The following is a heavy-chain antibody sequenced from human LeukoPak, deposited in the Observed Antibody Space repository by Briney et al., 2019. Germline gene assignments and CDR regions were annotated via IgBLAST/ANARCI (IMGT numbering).Heavy chain of an antibody. D-gene: IGHD3-10*01. CDR2: ISSSGSTI. CDR3: ARDLWFGELLCPLDY. J-gene: IGHJ4*02. Sequence: PGGSLRLSCAASGFTFSDYYMSWIRQAPGKGLEWVSYISSSGSTIYYADSVKGRFTISRDNAKNSLYLQMNSLRAEDTAVYYCARDLWFGELLCPLDYWGQGTLVTVSS. V-gene: IGHV3-11*04. CDR1: GFTFSDYY.